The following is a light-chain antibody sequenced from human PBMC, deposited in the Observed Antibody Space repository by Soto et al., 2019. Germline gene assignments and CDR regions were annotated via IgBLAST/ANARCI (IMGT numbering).Light chain of an antibody. CDR3: QQSNAFWT. CDR1: QTISGW. Sequence: DIQMTQSPSTLSASVGDRVTITCRASQTISGWLAWYQQKPGKAPKLLIYDVSSLESGVPSRFSGSGSGTEFTLTISSLQPGDSATYFCQQSNAFWTFGQGTKVEVK. J-gene: IGKJ1*01. CDR2: DVS. V-gene: IGKV1-5*01.